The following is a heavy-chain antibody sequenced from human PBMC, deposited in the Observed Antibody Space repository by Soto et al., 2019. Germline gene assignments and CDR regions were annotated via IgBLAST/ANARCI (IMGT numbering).Heavy chain of an antibody. J-gene: IGHJ4*02. CDR3: ARGVPAFWSGYYPPVHLDY. V-gene: IGHV4-34*01. CDR2: INHRGST. D-gene: IGHD3-3*01. Sequence: SETLSLTFAVYGGSLSGYYWSWIRQPPGKGPEWIGEINHRGSTNYNPSLKSRFAISVDTSKNQFSLKLSSVTAADTAVYYCARGVPAFWSGYYPPVHLDYWGQGTLVTVSS. CDR1: GGSLSGYY.